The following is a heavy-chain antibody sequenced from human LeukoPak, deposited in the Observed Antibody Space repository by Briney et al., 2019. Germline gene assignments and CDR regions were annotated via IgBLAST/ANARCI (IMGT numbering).Heavy chain of an antibody. Sequence: PGGSLRLSCSASGFTFSSYAMHWVRQAPGKGLEWVGRVKSKTDGGTTDYAAPVKGRLTISRDDSKNTLYLQMNSLKTEVTAVYYCTTIHSVITPFDYWGQGTLVTVSS. V-gene: IGHV3-15*01. D-gene: IGHD3-22*01. CDR3: TTIHSVITPFDY. CDR1: GFTFSSYA. J-gene: IGHJ4*02. CDR2: VKSKTDGGTT.